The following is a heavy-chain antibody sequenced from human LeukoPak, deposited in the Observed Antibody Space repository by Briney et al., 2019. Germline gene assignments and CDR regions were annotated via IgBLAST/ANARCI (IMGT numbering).Heavy chain of an antibody. CDR3: ARGRYDFWSGYSGSGGKGAFDP. D-gene: IGHD3-3*01. CDR1: GGTFRSYA. V-gene: IGHV1-69*13. J-gene: IGHJ5*02. Sequence: GASVKVSCRASGGTFRSYAISWVRQAPGQGLEWMGGIIPIFGTANYAQKFQGRVTITADESTSTAYMELSSLRSEDTAVYYCARGRYDFWSGYSGSGGKGAFDPWGQGTLVTVSS. CDR2: IIPIFGTA.